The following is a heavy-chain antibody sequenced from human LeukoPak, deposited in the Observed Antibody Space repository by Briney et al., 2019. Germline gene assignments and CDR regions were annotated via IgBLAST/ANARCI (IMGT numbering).Heavy chain of an antibody. Sequence: ASVKVSCKTSGYTFTGYYMHWVRQAPGQGLEWMGWINPNSGGTNYAQKFPGRVTMTRDTSISTAYMELSRLRSDVTAVYYCARDLLSVAATPDYWGQGTLVTVSS. D-gene: IGHD2-2*01. V-gene: IGHV1-2*02. CDR3: ARDLLSVAATPDY. CDR2: INPNSGGT. CDR1: GYTFTGYY. J-gene: IGHJ4*02.